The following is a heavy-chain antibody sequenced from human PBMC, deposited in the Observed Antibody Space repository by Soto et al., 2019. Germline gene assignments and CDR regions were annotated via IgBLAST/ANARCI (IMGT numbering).Heavy chain of an antibody. CDR2: ISGSGAST. CDR3: AKGGTLYSSTWYSH. Sequence: PGGSLRLSCAASGFTFSSCAMSWVRQAPGKGLEWVSGISGSGASTYYADSVKGRFTISRDNSKNTLYLQMNSLRAEDTAVYYCAKGGTLYSSTWYSHWGQGTLVTVSS. D-gene: IGHD6-13*01. J-gene: IGHJ4*02. CDR1: GFTFSSCA. V-gene: IGHV3-23*01.